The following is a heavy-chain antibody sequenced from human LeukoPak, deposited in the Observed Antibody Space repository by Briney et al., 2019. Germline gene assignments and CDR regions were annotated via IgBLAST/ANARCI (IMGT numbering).Heavy chain of an antibody. Sequence: GGSLRLSCAASGFTFSSYEMNWVRQAPGKGLEWVSYISSSSSTIYYSDSVKGRFTISRDNAKNSVYLQMNSLRDEDTAVYYCARQREFDYWGQGTLVTVSS. V-gene: IGHV3-48*02. CDR2: ISSSSSTI. CDR1: GFTFSSYE. CDR3: ARQREFDY. J-gene: IGHJ4*02. D-gene: IGHD1-26*01.